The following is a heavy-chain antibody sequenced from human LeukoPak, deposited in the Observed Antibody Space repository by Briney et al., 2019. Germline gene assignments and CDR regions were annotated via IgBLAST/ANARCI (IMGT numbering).Heavy chain of an antibody. J-gene: IGHJ5*02. D-gene: IGHD3-10*01. CDR1: GGSISSSSYY. CDR3: ARDSGTTGEVKFDP. V-gene: IGHV4-39*07. Sequence: SSETLSITCTVSGGSISSSSYYWGWIRQPPGKGLEWIGRMYSSGSNYNPSLKSRVTMSIDTSTNQLSLKLSSVTAADTAVYYCARDSGTTGEVKFDPWGQGTLVTVSS. CDR2: MYSSGS.